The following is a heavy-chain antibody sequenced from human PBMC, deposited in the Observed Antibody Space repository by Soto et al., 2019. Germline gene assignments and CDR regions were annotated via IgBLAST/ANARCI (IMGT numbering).Heavy chain of an antibody. J-gene: IGHJ6*02. Sequence: PSETLSLTCAVSDGSIRNHNWWSWVRQPPGKGLEWIGDIYHSGSTNSNPSLKSRVTISVDKSKNQFSLTLNSVTAADTAVYYCARDIRSCSSTSCYFEGGMELWGQGTTVTVSS. CDR3: ARDIRSCSSTSCYFEGGMEL. CDR1: DGSIRNHNW. V-gene: IGHV4-4*02. CDR2: IYHSGST. D-gene: IGHD2-2*01.